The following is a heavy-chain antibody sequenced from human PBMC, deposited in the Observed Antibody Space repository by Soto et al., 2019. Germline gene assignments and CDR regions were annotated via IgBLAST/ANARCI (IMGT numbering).Heavy chain of an antibody. V-gene: IGHV4-59*08. J-gene: IGHJ4*02. CDR2: IYYSGST. CDR1: GGSISSYY. CDR3: ARHTQLNFDY. Sequence: SETLSLTCTVSGGSISSYYWSWIRQPLGKGLEWIGYIYYSGSTNYNPSLKSRVTISVDTSKNQFSLKLSSVTAADTAVYYCARHTQLNFDYWGQGTLVTVSS.